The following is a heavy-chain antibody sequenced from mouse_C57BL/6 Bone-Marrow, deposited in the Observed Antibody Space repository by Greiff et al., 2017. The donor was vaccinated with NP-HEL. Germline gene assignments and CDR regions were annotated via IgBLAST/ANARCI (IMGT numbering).Heavy chain of an antibody. J-gene: IGHJ4*01. CDR2: INPTSGDT. V-gene: IGHV1-4*01. Sequence: QVQLQQSGAELARPGASVKMSCKASGYTFPSYTMHWVKPRPGQGLEWIGNINPTSGDTTYNPKFKDQATLPADKSSSTAYMQLNSLTSEDSAVYYCARWGEFYCGNDPVDYYAMDYWGQGTSVTVSS. D-gene: IGHD2-2*01. CDR3: ARWGEFYCGNDPVDYYAMDY. CDR1: GYTFPSYT.